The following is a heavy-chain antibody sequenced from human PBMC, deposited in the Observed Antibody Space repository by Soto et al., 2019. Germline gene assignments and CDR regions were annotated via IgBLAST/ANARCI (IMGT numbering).Heavy chain of an antibody. Sequence: PGGALRLSSAASGFTFSGYAMTWVRQAPGKGLEWVSGISGSGANIYYADSVKGRFTISRDNSKNTLYLQMNSLRAEDTAVYSCARRTSYGSGSYMYYYYGLDVWGQVTTVTFSS. CDR1: GFTFSGYA. CDR2: ISGSGANI. V-gene: IGHV3-23*01. CDR3: ARRTSYGSGSYMYYYYGLDV. D-gene: IGHD3-10*01. J-gene: IGHJ6*02.